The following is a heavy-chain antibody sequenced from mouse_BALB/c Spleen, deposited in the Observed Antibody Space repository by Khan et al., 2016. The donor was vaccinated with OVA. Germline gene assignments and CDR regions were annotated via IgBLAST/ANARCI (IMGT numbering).Heavy chain of an antibody. J-gene: IGHJ2*01. D-gene: IGHD4-1*01. V-gene: IGHV1S136*01. CDR1: GYIFTNYL. Sequence: VQMKVFGPGLVKSGTSVKMSCKASGYIFTNYLIPWVKQKLGQVLEWIGYINPYNGAIKYNGKFKYTATLTSDKSSITAYMELRSLTSVDSAVYSCSRGNWQSYYLDYWGQGTTLTVSS. CDR3: SRGNWQSYYLDY. CDR2: INPYNGAI.